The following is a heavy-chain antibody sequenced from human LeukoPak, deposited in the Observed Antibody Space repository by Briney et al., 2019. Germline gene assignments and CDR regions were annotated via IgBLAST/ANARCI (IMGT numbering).Heavy chain of an antibody. CDR2: IIPIFGTA. V-gene: IGHV1-69*13. D-gene: IGHD3-22*01. CDR1: GGTFSSYA. CDR3: ARGGYYDSSGYYDDAFDI. Sequence: ASVKVSCKASGGTFSSYAISWVRQAPGQGLEWMGGIIPIFGTANYAQKFQGRVTITADESTSTAYMELSSLRSEDTAVYYCARGGYYDSSGYYDDAFDIWGQGTMVTVSS. J-gene: IGHJ3*02.